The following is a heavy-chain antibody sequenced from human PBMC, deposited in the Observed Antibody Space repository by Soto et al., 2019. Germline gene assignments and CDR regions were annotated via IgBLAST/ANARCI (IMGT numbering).Heavy chain of an antibody. Sequence: SETLSLTCTVSGGSIRSGDYYWSWIRQPPGKGLESIGHVYYSGSTYYNPSLKSRVTISVDTSKNQFSLKLSSVTAADTAVYYCARDRRYCSGGSCYAFDIWGQGTMVTVSS. V-gene: IGHV4-30-4*02. D-gene: IGHD2-15*01. CDR3: ARDRRYCSGGSCYAFDI. J-gene: IGHJ3*02. CDR2: VYYSGST. CDR1: GGSIRSGDYY.